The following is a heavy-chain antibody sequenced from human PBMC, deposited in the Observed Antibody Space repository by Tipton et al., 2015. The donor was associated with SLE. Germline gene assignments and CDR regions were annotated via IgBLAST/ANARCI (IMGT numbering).Heavy chain of an antibody. D-gene: IGHD4/OR15-4a*01. Sequence: SLRLSCAASGFTFSDYYMSWIRQAPGKGLEWVSYISSSGSTIYYADSVKGRFTISRDNAKNSLYLQMNSLRAEDTAAYYCARDGGAMVVTRAFCYGMDVWGQGTTVTVSS. J-gene: IGHJ6*02. CDR2: ISSSGSTI. CDR1: GFTFSDYY. CDR3: ARDGGAMVVTRAFCYGMDV. V-gene: IGHV3-11*01.